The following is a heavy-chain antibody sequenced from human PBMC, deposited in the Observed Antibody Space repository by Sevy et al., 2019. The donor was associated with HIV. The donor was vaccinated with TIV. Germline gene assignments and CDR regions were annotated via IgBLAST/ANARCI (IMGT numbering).Heavy chain of an antibody. V-gene: IGHV3-74*01. D-gene: IGHD4-17*01. CDR3: ARDMSTTVAFDI. CDR2: ISSDGTNT. J-gene: IGHJ3*02. CDR1: GFTFSNYW. Sequence: GGSLRLSFAASGFTFSNYWMHWVRRAPGKGLVWVSRISSDGTNTIYADSVKGRFTLSRDNAKNTLYLHMNSLTAEDTAMYYCARDMSTTVAFDIWGHGTMVTVSS.